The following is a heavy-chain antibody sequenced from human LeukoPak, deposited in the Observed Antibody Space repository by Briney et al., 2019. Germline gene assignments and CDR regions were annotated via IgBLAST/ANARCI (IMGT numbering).Heavy chain of an antibody. Sequence: GGSLRLSCAASGFTFNNYVMSWIRQAPGKGLEWVSLISGSGDRTYYADSVKGRFTISRDNSKNTLYLQMNGLRAEDTAVYSCAKGRYPGSGSYYWKWGQGTLVTVSS. CDR2: ISGSGDRT. V-gene: IGHV3-23*01. J-gene: IGHJ4*02. CDR3: AKGRYPGSGSYYWK. CDR1: GFTFNNYV. D-gene: IGHD3-10*01.